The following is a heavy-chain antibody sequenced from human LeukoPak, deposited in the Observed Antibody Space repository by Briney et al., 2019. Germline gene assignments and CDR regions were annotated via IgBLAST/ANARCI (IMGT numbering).Heavy chain of an antibody. CDR3: ARGTLYSGWSYYFDY. V-gene: IGHV4-39*07. CDR2: IYYRGNT. J-gene: IGHJ4*02. CDR1: GGSISSSNYH. Sequence: SETLSLTCTLSGGSISSSNYHWGWIRQPPGKGLEWIGSIYYRGNTYYNLSLKSRLTISVDTSKNQFSLRLSSVTAADTAMYYCARGTLYSGWSYYFDYWGQGSQVTVSS. D-gene: IGHD6-19*01.